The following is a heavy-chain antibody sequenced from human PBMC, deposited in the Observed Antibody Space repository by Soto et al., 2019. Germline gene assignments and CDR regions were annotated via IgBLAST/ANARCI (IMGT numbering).Heavy chain of an antibody. CDR3: ARDQGYAYYDYIWVSYRRTDDFDI. D-gene: IGHD3-16*02. V-gene: IGHV3-33*01. CDR1: GFTFSSYG. J-gene: IGHJ3*02. CDR2: IWYDGSNK. Sequence: QVQLVESGGGVVQPGRSLRLSCAASGFTFSSYGMHWVRQAPGKGLEWVAVIWYDGSNKYYADSVKGRFTISRDNYKNTLYLQMNSLRAEDTAVYYCARDQGYAYYDYIWVSYRRTDDFDIWGQGTMVTVSS.